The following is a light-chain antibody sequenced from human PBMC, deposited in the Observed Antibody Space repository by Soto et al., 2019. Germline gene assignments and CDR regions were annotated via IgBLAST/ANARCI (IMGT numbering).Light chain of an antibody. V-gene: IGKV3-11*01. Sequence: EIVLTQSPATLSLSPGERATLCCRASQSVSSYLAWYQQKPGQAPRLLIYDASNRATGIPARFSGSGSGTDFTLTISSLEPEDFAVYYCQQRSNWPPLTFGGGTKVEIK. CDR3: QQRSNWPPLT. CDR1: QSVSSY. J-gene: IGKJ4*01. CDR2: DAS.